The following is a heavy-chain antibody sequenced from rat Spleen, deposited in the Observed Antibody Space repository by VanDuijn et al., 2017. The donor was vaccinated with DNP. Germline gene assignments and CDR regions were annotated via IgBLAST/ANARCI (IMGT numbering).Heavy chain of an antibody. D-gene: IGHD1-4*01. CDR3: ARSGTTGVTHAMDV. Sequence: QVQVKESGPGLVQPSQTLSLICTVSGFSLTSNGVNWIRQPPGKGLEWIGAIWSGGSTSYNSVLKSRLSISRDTSKSQVLLKMNSLQTEDTAMYFCARSGTTGVTHAMDVWGQGTSVTVSS. V-gene: IGHV2-16*01. CDR1: GFSLTSNG. J-gene: IGHJ4*01. CDR2: IWSGGST.